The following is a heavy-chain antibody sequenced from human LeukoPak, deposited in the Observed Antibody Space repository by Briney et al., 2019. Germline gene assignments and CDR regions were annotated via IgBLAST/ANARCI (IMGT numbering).Heavy chain of an antibody. Sequence: TGGSLRLSCAASGFTFSSYAMSWVRQAPGKGLEWVSALSGSGGSTYYADSVKGQFTISRDNSKNTLYLQMNSLRAEDTAVYYCAKRDGYNTGAFDIWGQGTMVTVSS. CDR1: GFTFSSYA. J-gene: IGHJ3*02. CDR2: LSGSGGST. CDR3: AKRDGYNTGAFDI. D-gene: IGHD5-24*01. V-gene: IGHV3-23*01.